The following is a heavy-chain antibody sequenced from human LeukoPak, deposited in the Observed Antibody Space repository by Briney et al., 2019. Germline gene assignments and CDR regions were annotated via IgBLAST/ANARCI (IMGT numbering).Heavy chain of an antibody. Sequence: PSETLSLTCAVYGGSFSGYYWSWIRQPPGQGLEWMGEINHGGSTIYNPTLKSRVTVPVDPDKNQFSLNLSSVTAADTAVYYCVREGLYDSGGYYYGGYFDYWRQATLVTVSS. CDR1: GGSFSGYY. V-gene: IGHV4-34*01. CDR3: VREGLYDSGGYYYGGYFDY. D-gene: IGHD3-22*01. J-gene: IGHJ4*02. CDR2: INHGGST.